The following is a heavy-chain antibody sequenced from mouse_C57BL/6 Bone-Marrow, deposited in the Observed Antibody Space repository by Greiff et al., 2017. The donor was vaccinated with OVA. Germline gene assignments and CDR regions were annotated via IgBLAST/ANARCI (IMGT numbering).Heavy chain of an antibody. V-gene: IGHV10-1*01. Sequence: EVQRVESGGGLVQPKGSLKLSCAASGFSFNTYAMNWVRQAPGKGLAWVARIRSKSNNYATYYADSVKDRFTISRDDSESMLYLQMNNLKTEDTAMYYCVSQFITTVGMDYWGQGTSVTVSS. CDR2: IRSKSNNYAT. J-gene: IGHJ4*01. D-gene: IGHD1-1*01. CDR1: GFSFNTYA. CDR3: VSQFITTVGMDY.